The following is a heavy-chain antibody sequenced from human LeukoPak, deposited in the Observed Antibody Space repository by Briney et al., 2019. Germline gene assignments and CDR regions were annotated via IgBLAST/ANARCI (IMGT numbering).Heavy chain of an antibody. J-gene: IGHJ4*02. D-gene: IGHD3-22*01. V-gene: IGHV3-30*18. CDR2: ISYDGSNK. CDR3: AKLCVSNLYDSSGYYYFDY. Sequence: PGRSLRLSCAASGFTFSSYGMHWVRQAPGKGLEWVAVISYDGSNKYYADSVKGRFTISRDNSKNTLYLQMNSLRAEDTAVYYCAKLCVSNLYDSSGYYYFDYWGQETLVTVSS. CDR1: GFTFSSYG.